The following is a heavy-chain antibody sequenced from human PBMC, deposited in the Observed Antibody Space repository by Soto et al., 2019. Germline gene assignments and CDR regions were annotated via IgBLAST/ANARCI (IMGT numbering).Heavy chain of an antibody. J-gene: IGHJ4*02. CDR1: GGSISSSSYY. CDR3: AITHYYGSGPNDCFDY. D-gene: IGHD3-10*01. V-gene: IGHV4-39*01. Sequence: PSETLSLTCTVSGGSISSSSYYWGWIRQPPGKGLEWIGSIYYSGSTYYNPSLKSRVTISVDTSKNQFSLKLSSVTAADTAVYYCAITHYYGSGPNDCFDYWGQGTLVTVSS. CDR2: IYYSGST.